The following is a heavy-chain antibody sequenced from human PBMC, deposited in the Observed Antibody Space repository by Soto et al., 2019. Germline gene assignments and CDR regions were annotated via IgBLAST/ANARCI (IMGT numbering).Heavy chain of an antibody. Sequence: ASVKVSCKVSGYTLTELSMHWVRQAPGKGLEWMGGFDPEDGETIYAQKFQGRVTMTEDTSTDTAYMELSSLRSEDTAVYYCATDSSGWNPHAFDIWGQGTMVTVSS. CDR2: FDPEDGET. CDR3: ATDSSGWNPHAFDI. D-gene: IGHD6-19*01. V-gene: IGHV1-24*01. CDR1: GYTLTELS. J-gene: IGHJ3*02.